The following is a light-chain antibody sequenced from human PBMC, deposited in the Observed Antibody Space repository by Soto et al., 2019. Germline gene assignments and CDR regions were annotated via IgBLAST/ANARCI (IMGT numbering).Light chain of an antibody. CDR1: SGDVGGYNL. CDR2: EVT. CDR3: CSYAGNSEV. Sequence: QSALTQPASVSGSPGQSITIPCTGTSGDVGGYNLVSWYQQHPGKAPKLMIYEVTERHSGVSNRFSGSKSGNTASLTISGLQPDDEADYYFCSYAGNSEVFGTGTKLTVL. J-gene: IGLJ1*01. V-gene: IGLV2-23*02.